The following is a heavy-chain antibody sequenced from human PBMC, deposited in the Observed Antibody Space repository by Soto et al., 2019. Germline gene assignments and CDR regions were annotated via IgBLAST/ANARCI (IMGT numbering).Heavy chain of an antibody. D-gene: IGHD3-22*01. V-gene: IGHV1-69*13. J-gene: IGHJ4*02. CDR2: IIPIFGTA. CDR3: AREGYYYDSSGYYRFDY. Sequence: ASVKVSCKASGGTFSSYAISWVRQAPGQGLEWMGGIIPIFGTANYAQKFQGRVTITADESTSTAYMELSSLRSEDTAVYYCAREGYYYDSSGYYRFDYWRQRTLVTVSS. CDR1: GGTFSSYA.